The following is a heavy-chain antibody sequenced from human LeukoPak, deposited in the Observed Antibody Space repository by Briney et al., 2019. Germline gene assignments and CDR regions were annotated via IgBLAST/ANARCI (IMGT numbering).Heavy chain of an antibody. CDR2: INAGNGNT. CDR1: GYTFTSYA. CDR3: ARTSDSSGWYDY. D-gene: IGHD6-19*01. Sequence: ASVKVSCNASGYTFTSYAMHWVRQAPGQRLEWMGWINAGNGNTKYSQKFQGRVTITRDTSASTAYMELSSLRSEDTAVYYCARTSDSSGWYDYWGQGTLVTVSS. J-gene: IGHJ4*02. V-gene: IGHV1-3*01.